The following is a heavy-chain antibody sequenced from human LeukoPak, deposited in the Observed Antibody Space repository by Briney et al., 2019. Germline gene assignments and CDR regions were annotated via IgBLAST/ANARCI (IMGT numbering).Heavy chain of an antibody. J-gene: IGHJ5*02. CDR2: TYYRSKWYN. V-gene: IGHV6-1*01. D-gene: IGHD6-19*01. CDR3: ARDMWQQWLANWFDP. Sequence: SQALSLTCAISGDSVSSNSAAWNWIRQSPSRGLEWLGRTYYRSKWYNDYAVSVKSRITINPDTSKNQFSLQLNSVTPEDTAVYYCARDMWQQWLANWFDPWGQGALVTVSS. CDR1: GDSVSSNSAA.